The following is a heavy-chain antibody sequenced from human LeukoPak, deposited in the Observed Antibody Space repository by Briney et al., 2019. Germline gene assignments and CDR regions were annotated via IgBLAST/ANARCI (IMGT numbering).Heavy chain of an antibody. J-gene: IGHJ6*04. V-gene: IGHV3-48*04. CDR3: AELGITMIGGV. Sequence: GGSLRLSCAASGFTFSNCTMNWVRQAPGKGLEWVSYISSSGSTIYYADSVKGRFTISRDNAKNSLYLQMNSLRAEDTAVYYCAELGITMIGGVWGKGTTVTISS. CDR1: GFTFSNCT. D-gene: IGHD3-10*02. CDR2: ISSSGSTI.